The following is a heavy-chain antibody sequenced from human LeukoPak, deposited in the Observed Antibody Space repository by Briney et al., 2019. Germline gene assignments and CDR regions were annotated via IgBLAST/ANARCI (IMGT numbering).Heavy chain of an antibody. J-gene: IGHJ3*02. D-gene: IGHD1-1*01. CDR1: GFTFSSYA. CDR3: VKDRINWNDPRDPDAFDI. V-gene: IGHV3-64D*06. CDR2: ISSNGGST. Sequence: GGSLRLSCSASGFTFSSYAMHWVRQAPGKGLEYVSAISSNGGSTYYADSVKGRLTISRDNSKNTLYLQMSSLRAEDTAVYYCVKDRINWNDPRDPDAFDIWGQGTMVTVSS.